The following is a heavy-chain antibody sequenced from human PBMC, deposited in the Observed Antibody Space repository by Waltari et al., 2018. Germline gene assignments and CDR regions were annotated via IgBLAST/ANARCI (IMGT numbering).Heavy chain of an antibody. D-gene: IGHD6-13*01. V-gene: IGHV1-2*02. CDR2: INPDTGET. CDR3: ARDRETFYSNSRAFAF. CDR1: GFTFTDHY. J-gene: IGHJ4*02. Sequence: QVQLVQSGTEVKRPGASVRVSCETSGFTFTDHYIHWVRQAPGQGLQWVAWINPDTGETHYAQEFQGRVTVTRDTSSSTVYMEMRGLRSDDTAVFYCARDRETFYSNSRAFAFWGQGTLLSVSS.